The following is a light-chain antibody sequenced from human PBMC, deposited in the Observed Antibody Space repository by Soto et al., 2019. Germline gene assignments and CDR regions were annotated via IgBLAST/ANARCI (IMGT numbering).Light chain of an antibody. Sequence: DIQMTQSPSTLSASVGDRVTITCRASQSISSWLAWYQQKPGKAPKLLIYKASSLESGVPSRFSGSGSGTEGTLTISSRQPDDFATYYCQQYNSYSRTFGQGTKVEIK. V-gene: IGKV1-5*03. J-gene: IGKJ1*01. CDR1: QSISSW. CDR3: QQYNSYSRT. CDR2: KAS.